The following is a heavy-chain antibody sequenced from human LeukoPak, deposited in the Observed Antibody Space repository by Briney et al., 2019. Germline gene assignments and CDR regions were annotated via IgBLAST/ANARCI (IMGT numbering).Heavy chain of an antibody. J-gene: IGHJ4*02. CDR1: GFTFSRYT. V-gene: IGHV3-30*04. CDR2: ISYDGGDK. CDR3: ARKDYPASSGFVIGY. D-gene: IGHD3-22*01. Sequence: GGSLRLSCVASGFTFSRYTMHWVHQAPGKGLEWVAVISYDGGDKYYADSVKGRFTISRDDSRNTLYLQMDSLRAEDTAVYYCARKDYPASSGFVIGYWGQGTLVTVSA.